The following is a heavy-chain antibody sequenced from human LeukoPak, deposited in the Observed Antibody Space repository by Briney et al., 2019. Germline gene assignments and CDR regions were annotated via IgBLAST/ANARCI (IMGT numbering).Heavy chain of an antibody. D-gene: IGHD1-20*01. Sequence: GGSLRLSCAASGFTFSSYAMSWVRQAPGKGLEWVSTLSGTGVTTYYTDSVRGRFTISRDNSKNTLYLQMNSLRAEDTAVYYCAKAASGNWNDVSDYWGQGTLVTVSS. CDR2: LSGTGVTT. CDR3: AKAASGNWNDVSDY. V-gene: IGHV3-23*01. J-gene: IGHJ4*02. CDR1: GFTFSSYA.